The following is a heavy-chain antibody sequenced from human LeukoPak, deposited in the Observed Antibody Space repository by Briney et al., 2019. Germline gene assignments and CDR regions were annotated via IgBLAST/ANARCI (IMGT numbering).Heavy chain of an antibody. CDR3: TGDRLFDC. D-gene: IGHD6-6*01. V-gene: IGHV3-21*01. CDR1: GFSLRTFT. CDR2: IGSTTTDM. Sequence: PGGSLRLSCAASGFSLRTFTLHWVRQAPGKGLEWVSSIGSTTTDMSYTGSVKGRFSISRDNAKNSLSLQMNSLRVEDTAVYYCTGDRLFDCWGQGTLVTVSS. J-gene: IGHJ4*02.